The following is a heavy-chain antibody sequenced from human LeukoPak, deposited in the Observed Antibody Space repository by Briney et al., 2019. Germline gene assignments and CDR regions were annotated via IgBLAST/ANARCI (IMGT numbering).Heavy chain of an antibody. V-gene: IGHV4-39*01. J-gene: IGHJ4*02. Sequence: SETLSLTCTVSGDSISSSYFYWDWIRQPPGKGLQWIGSIYSSGSAYYNPSLKSRVAISVDTSENQFSLKLSSVTAADTAVYYCARGELLPDYWGQGTLVTVSS. D-gene: IGHD1-26*01. CDR3: ARGELLPDY. CDR2: IYSSGSA. CDR1: GDSISSSYFY.